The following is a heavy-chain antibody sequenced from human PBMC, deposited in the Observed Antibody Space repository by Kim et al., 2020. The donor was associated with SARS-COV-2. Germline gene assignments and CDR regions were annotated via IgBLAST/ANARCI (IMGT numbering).Heavy chain of an antibody. V-gene: IGHV3-74*01. Sequence: GGSLRLSCVVSGFTLSSHWMHWVRQVPGKGLAWVSRLSTDGSSTAYADSVKGRFSISRDNAKNTLYLQMNSLRAEDTAVYYCARGGAFDIWGQGTMVTVST. D-gene: IGHD3-16*01. CDR3: ARGGAFDI. CDR1: GFTLSSHW. J-gene: IGHJ3*02. CDR2: LSTDGSST.